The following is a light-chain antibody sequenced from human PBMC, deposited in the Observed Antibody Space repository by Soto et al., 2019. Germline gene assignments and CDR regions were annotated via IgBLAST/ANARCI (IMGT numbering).Light chain of an antibody. CDR2: DVS. J-gene: IGLJ1*01. Sequence: QSVLTQPASVSGSPGQSITISCTGTSSDVGAYNYVSWYQQHPGKAPKLMIYDVSNRPSGVSSRFSGSKSGNTASVTISGLQAEDEAHYYCSSYTTTSSLVFGTGTKLTVL. CDR1: SSDVGAYNY. CDR3: SSYTTTSSLV. V-gene: IGLV2-14*01.